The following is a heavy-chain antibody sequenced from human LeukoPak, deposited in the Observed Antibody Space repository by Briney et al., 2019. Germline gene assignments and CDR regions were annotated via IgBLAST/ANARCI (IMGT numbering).Heavy chain of an antibody. CDR3: AREAHGGGGY. D-gene: IGHD2-15*01. CDR2: MNPNSGNT. Sequence: ASVKVSCKASGYTFTSYDINWVRQATGQGLEWMGWMNPNSGNTGYAQRFQGRVTMTRNTSITTAYMELSSLTSEDTAVYYRAREAHGGGGYWGQGTLVTVSS. CDR1: GYTFTSYD. J-gene: IGHJ4*02. V-gene: IGHV1-8*01.